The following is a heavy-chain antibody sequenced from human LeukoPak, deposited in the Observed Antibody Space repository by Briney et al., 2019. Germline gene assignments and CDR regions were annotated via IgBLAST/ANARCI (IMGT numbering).Heavy chain of an antibody. Sequence: GESLKISCKGSGYDFPTYWIGWVRQMPGRGLEGMGIIYPGDSDTRYRPSFQGQVTISADKSISTAYLQWSSLKASDTAMYYCARAKYCSGGTCYAEYWGQGTLVTVSS. CDR1: GYDFPTYW. CDR2: IYPGDSDT. D-gene: IGHD2-15*01. J-gene: IGHJ4*02. V-gene: IGHV5-51*01. CDR3: ARAKYCSGGTCYAEY.